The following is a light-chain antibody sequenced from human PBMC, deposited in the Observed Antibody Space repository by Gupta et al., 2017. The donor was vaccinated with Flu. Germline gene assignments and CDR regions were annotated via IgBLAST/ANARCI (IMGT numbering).Light chain of an antibody. Sequence: IQMTQSPSSLSASVGDRITITCRASQSISSYLNWYQQKPGKAPKLLIFAASSLQSGVPSRFSGRGSGTDFSLTISSLQPEDFATYYCQQTYGIPVTFGEGTKV. CDR3: QQTYGIPVT. J-gene: IGKJ4*01. CDR2: AAS. CDR1: QSISSY. V-gene: IGKV1-39*01.